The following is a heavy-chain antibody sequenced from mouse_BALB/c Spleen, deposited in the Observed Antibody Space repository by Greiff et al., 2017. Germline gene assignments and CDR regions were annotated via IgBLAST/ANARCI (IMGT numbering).Heavy chain of an antibody. J-gene: IGHJ2*01. CDR3: ARQWLLQRDFDY. D-gene: IGHD2-3*01. Sequence: EVKLMESGGGLVQPGGSRKLSCAASGFTFSSFGMHWVRQAPEKGLEWVAYISSGSSTIYYADTVKGRFTISRDNPKNTLYLQMSSLKSEDTAMYYCARQWLLQRDFDYWGQGTTLTVSS. V-gene: IGHV5-17*02. CDR1: GFTFSSFG. CDR2: ISSGSSTI.